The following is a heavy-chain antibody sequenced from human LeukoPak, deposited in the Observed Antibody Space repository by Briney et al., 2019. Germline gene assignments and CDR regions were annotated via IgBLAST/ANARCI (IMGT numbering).Heavy chain of an antibody. CDR2: ITGGGDTT. V-gene: IGHV3-23*01. J-gene: IGHJ4*02. D-gene: IGHD6-19*01. CDR1: GFTFSSYA. Sequence: GGSLRLSCAASGFTFSSYAMTWVRQAPGKGLEWVSAITGGGDTTYYAGSVKGRFTISRDNSKNTLYLQMNNLRAEDTAIYYCAKDEIGKDGWYYFDFWGQGTLVTVSS. CDR3: AKDEIGKDGWYYFDF.